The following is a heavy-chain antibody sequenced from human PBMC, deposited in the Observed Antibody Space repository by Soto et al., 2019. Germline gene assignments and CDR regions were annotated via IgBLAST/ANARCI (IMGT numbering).Heavy chain of an antibody. J-gene: IGHJ5*02. V-gene: IGHV4-30-2*01. Sequence: TSETLSLTCAVSGGSISSGGYSWSWIRQPPGKGLEWIGYIYHSGSTYYNPSLKSRVTISVDRSKNQFSLKLSSVTAADTAVYYCARDRGRGRWFDPWGQGTLVTVSS. CDR2: IYHSGST. D-gene: IGHD3-10*01. CDR1: GGSISSGGYS. CDR3: ARDRGRGRWFDP.